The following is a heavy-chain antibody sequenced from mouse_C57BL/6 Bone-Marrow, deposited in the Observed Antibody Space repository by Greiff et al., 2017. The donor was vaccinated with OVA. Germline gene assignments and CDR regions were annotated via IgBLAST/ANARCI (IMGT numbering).Heavy chain of an antibody. J-gene: IGHJ2*01. Sequence: QVQLQQSGAELVRPGASVTLSCKASGYTFTDYEMHWVKQTPVHGLEWIGAIDPETGGTAYNQKFKGKAILTADKSSSTAYMELRSQTSEDSAVYYCTRDYGGYFLYWGQGTTVTVSS. CDR2: IDPETGGT. D-gene: IGHD2-3*01. CDR1: GYTFTDYE. V-gene: IGHV1-15*01. CDR3: TRDYGGYFLY.